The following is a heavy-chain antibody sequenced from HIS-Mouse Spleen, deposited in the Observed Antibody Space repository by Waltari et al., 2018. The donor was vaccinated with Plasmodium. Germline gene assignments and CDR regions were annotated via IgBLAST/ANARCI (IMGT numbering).Heavy chain of an antibody. CDR1: GGSISSSSYY. V-gene: IGHV4-39*07. D-gene: IGHD1-7*01. J-gene: IGHJ4*02. CDR3: ARDRITGTSYFDY. CDR2: IYYSRST. Sequence: QLQLQESGPGLVKPSETLSLTCTVSGGSISSSSYYWGWIRPPPGKGLEWIGSIYYSRSTYYNPSLKSRVTISVDTSKNQFSLKLSSVTAAYTAVYYCARDRITGTSYFDYWGQGTLVTVSS.